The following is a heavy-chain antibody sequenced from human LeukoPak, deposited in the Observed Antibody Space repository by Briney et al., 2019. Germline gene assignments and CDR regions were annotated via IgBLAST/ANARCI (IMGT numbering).Heavy chain of an antibody. Sequence: GESLKISCKGSGYSFTSYWIGWVRQMPGKGLEWMGIIYPGDSDTRYSPSFQGQVTISADKSISTAYLQWSSLKASDTAMYYCARLPAMVVAASQVFWFDPWGQGTLVTVSS. CDR1: GYSFTSYW. CDR2: IYPGDSDT. V-gene: IGHV5-51*01. J-gene: IGHJ5*02. CDR3: ARLPAMVVAASQVFWFDP. D-gene: IGHD2-15*01.